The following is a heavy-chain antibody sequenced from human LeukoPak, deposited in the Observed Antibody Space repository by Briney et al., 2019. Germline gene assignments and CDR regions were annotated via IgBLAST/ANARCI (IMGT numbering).Heavy chain of an antibody. J-gene: IGHJ4*02. CDR2: MNPNSGNT. CDR3: ARGTKMVQGFYY. V-gene: IGHV1-8*01. D-gene: IGHD3-10*01. Sequence: GASVKVSCKASGYTFTSYDINWVRQATGQGLEWMGWMNPNSGNTGYAQKFKGRFTMTRNTSISTDYMELSSLRSEDTSVYYCARGTKMVQGFYYWGQGTLVTVSS. CDR1: GYTFTSYD.